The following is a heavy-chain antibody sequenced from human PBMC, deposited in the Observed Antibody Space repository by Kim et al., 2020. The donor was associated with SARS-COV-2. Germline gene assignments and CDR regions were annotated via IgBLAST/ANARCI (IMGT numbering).Heavy chain of an antibody. CDR3: ARLKYQQLVFDY. V-gene: IGHV3-11*06. D-gene: IGHD6-6*01. CDR1: GFTFSDYY. CDR2: ISSSSSYT. J-gene: IGHJ4*02. Sequence: GGSLRLSCAASGFTFSDYYMSWIRQAPGKGLEWVSYISSSSSYTNYADSVKGRFTISRDNAKNSLYLQMNSLRAEDTAVYYCARLKYQQLVFDYWGQGTLVTVSS.